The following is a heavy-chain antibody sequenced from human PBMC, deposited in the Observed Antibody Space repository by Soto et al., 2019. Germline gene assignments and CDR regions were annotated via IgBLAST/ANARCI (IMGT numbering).Heavy chain of an antibody. CDR3: AKVAQGDPLISDYGMDV. Sequence: GGSLRLSCAASGFPFSSYGMHWVRQAPGKGLEWVAVVSYDGSDKYYADSVKGRFTGSRDNSKTTLYLQMNSLRIGDTAVYYCAKVAQGDPLISDYGMDVWGQGTTVTVSS. J-gene: IGHJ6*02. D-gene: IGHD2-21*02. CDR2: VSYDGSDK. CDR1: GFPFSSYG. V-gene: IGHV3-30*18.